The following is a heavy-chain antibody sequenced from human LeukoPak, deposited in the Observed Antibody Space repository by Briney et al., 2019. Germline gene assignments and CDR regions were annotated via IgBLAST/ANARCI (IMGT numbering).Heavy chain of an antibody. D-gene: IGHD4-23*01. CDR3: ARIGGNFPSLDS. CDR2: IYTTGST. J-gene: IGHJ4*02. Sequence: PSETLSLTCTVSGGSINNYYWSWVRQPAGKGLEWIGRIYTTGSTNYTPSLKSRVTMSVDTSKNQFSPKLISVTAADTAVYYCARIGGNFPSLDSWGQGILVTVSS. V-gene: IGHV4-4*07. CDR1: GGSINNYY.